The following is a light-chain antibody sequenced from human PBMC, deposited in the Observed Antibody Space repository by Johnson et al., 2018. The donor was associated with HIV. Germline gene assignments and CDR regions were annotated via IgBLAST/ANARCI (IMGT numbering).Light chain of an antibody. Sequence: QSMLTQPPSVSAAPGQRVTISCSGSSSNIGNNYVSWYQQLPGTAPKLLIYENNKRPSGIPDRFSGSKSGTSATLGITGLQTGDEADYYCATWDRSLTAGSVFGTGTKVTVL. CDR3: ATWDRSLTAGSV. J-gene: IGLJ1*01. V-gene: IGLV1-51*02. CDR2: ENN. CDR1: SSNIGNNY.